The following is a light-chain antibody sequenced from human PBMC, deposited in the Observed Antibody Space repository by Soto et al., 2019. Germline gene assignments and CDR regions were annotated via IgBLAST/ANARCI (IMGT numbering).Light chain of an antibody. CDR3: QQYGRSPTT. CDR1: QSVSSN. J-gene: IGKJ1*01. V-gene: IGKV3-20*01. Sequence: EIVMTQSPATLSVSPGERATLSCRGSQSVSSNLAWYQQKRGQAPRFLIYGASSRATGIPDRFSGSGSGTDFTLTISRLEPEDFAVYYCQQYGRSPTTFGQGTKVDIK. CDR2: GAS.